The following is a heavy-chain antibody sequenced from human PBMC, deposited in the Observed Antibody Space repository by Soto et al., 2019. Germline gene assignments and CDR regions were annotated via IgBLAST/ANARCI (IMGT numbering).Heavy chain of an antibody. CDR3: ARDPPYSSGWYAGFDP. J-gene: IGHJ5*02. D-gene: IGHD6-19*01. V-gene: IGHV1-18*01. Sequence: ASVKVSCKASGYTFTSYGISWVRQAPGQGLEWMGWISAYNGNTNYAQKLQGRVTMTTDTSTSTAYMELRSLRPDDTAVYYCARDPPYSSGWYAGFDPWGQGTLVTVSS. CDR2: ISAYNGNT. CDR1: GYTFTSYG.